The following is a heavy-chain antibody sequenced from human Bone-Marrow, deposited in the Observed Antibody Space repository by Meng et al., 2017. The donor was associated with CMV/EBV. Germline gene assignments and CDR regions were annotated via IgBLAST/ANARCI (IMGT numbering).Heavy chain of an antibody. J-gene: IGHJ4*02. CDR1: GFTFSSYW. D-gene: IGHD6-13*01. CDR3: AKLLSIAAPIGDYYFAY. Sequence: GESLKISCAASGFTFSSYWMHWVRQAPGKGLVWVSRINSDGSSTSYADSVKGRFTISRDNAKNTLYLQMNSLRAEDTAVYYCAKLLSIAAPIGDYYFAYWGQGTLVTVSS. V-gene: IGHV3-74*01. CDR2: INSDGSST.